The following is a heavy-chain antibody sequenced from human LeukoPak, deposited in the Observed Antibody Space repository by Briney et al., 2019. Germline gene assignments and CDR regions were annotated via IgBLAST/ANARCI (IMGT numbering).Heavy chain of an antibody. CDR1: GGSISSYY. J-gene: IGHJ5*02. D-gene: IGHD6-6*01. Sequence: PSETLSLTCTVSGGSISSYYWSWLRQPPGKGLEWCGYIYYSGSTNYNPSLKSRVTISVDTSKNQFSLKLSSVTAADTAVYYCARVKAIARVFWFDPWGQGTLVTVSS. CDR2: IYYSGST. CDR3: ARVKAIARVFWFDP. V-gene: IGHV4-59*01.